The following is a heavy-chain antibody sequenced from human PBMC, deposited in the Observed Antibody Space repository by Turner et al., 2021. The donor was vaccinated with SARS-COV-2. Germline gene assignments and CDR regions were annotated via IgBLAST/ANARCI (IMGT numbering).Heavy chain of an antibody. CDR3: AKADRVMIVVVITLFDY. Sequence: EVQLLESGGGLVQPGGSLRLSCSASVFTFGSYAMSWVRQAPGKGQEWVSAISGSGGTTYYADSVKGRFTITRDNTKNTQKQQMNSLRAEDTAVYYCAKADRVMIVVVITLFDYWGQGTLVTVSS. V-gene: IGHV3-23*01. CDR1: VFTFGSYA. CDR2: ISGSGGTT. J-gene: IGHJ4*02. D-gene: IGHD3-22*01.